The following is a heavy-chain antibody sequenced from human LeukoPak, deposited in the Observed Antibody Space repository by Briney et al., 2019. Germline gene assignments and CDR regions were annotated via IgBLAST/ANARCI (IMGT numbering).Heavy chain of an antibody. J-gene: IGHJ5*02. CDR2: IIPIFGTA. V-gene: IGHV1-69*13. Sequence: ASVKVSCKASGYTFTSYYMHWVRQAPGQGLEWMGGIIPIFGTANYAQKFQGRVTITADESTSTAYMELSSLRSEDTAVYYCASSLWFGELLYNWFDPWGQGTLVTVSS. CDR3: ASSLWFGELLYNWFDP. CDR1: GYTFTSYY. D-gene: IGHD3-10*01.